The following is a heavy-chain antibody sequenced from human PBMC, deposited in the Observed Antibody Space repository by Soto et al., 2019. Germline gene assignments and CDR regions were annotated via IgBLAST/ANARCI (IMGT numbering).Heavy chain of an antibody. V-gene: IGHV3-23*01. Sequence: EVQLLESGGGLLQPGGSLRLSCAVSGFTFSNYGMSWVSQAPGTGLEWVAATSGIGDTTYYSESVKGRFTISKDNSKDPLYVQINSLKADDTAVYYCAKDLGYDGAGIEIWGQGTLVTVS. D-gene: IGHD3-10*01. CDR3: AKDLGYDGAGIEI. CDR2: TSGIGDTT. J-gene: IGHJ4*02. CDR1: GFTFSNYG.